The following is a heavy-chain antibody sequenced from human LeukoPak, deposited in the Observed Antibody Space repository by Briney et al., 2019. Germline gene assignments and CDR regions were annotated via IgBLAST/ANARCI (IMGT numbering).Heavy chain of an antibody. D-gene: IGHD1-26*01. V-gene: IGHV1-69*05. Sequence: ASVKVSCKASGGTFSSYAISWVRQAPGQGLEWMGGIIPIFGTANYAQKFQGRVTITTDESTSTAYMELSGLRSEDTAVYYCATSPFSGSYLYYWGQGTLVTVSS. J-gene: IGHJ4*02. CDR3: ATSPFSGSYLYY. CDR2: IIPIFGTA. CDR1: GGTFSSYA.